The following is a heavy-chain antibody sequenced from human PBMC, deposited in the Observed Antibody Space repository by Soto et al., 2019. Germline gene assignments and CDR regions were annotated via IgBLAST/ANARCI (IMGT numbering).Heavy chain of an antibody. J-gene: IGHJ4*02. CDR1: RFTFSSYW. V-gene: IGHV3-7*01. Sequence: EVQLVESGGGLVQPGGSLRLSCAASRFTFSSYWMSWVRQAPGKGLEWVANINQDGSEKFYVDSVKGRFTISRDNAKNSLYLQMYSLRAEDTAVYYCARDKGYLDYWGQGTLVTVSS. CDR3: ARDKGYLDY. CDR2: INQDGSEK. D-gene: IGHD2-2*01.